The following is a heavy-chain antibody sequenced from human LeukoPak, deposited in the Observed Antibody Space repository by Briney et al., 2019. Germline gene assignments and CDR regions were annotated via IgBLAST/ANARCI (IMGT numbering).Heavy chain of an antibody. V-gene: IGHV3-30*03. CDR1: GFSFRDYG. CDR3: VFISSFHPSAFDY. D-gene: IGHD6-13*01. CDR2: ISYDGSNK. Sequence: GGSLRLSCAVSGFSFRDYGMHWVRQAPGKGLEWVAVISYDGSNKYYADSVKGRFTISRDNSKNTLYLQMNSLRAEDTAVYYCVFISSFHPSAFDYWGQGTLVTVSS. J-gene: IGHJ4*02.